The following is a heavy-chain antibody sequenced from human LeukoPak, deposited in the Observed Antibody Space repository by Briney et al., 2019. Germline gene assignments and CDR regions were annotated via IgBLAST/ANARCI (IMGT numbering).Heavy chain of an antibody. J-gene: IGHJ4*02. CDR2: FDPEDGET. CDR1: GYTLTELS. V-gene: IGHV1-24*01. D-gene: IGHD3-22*01. Sequence: GASVKVSCKASGYTLTELSMHWVRQAPGKGLEWMGGFDPEDGETIYAQKFQGRVTMTEDTSTDTAYMELSSLRPEDTAVYYCATDTDYYDSSGYLGYWGQGTLVTVSS. CDR3: ATDTDYYDSSGYLGY.